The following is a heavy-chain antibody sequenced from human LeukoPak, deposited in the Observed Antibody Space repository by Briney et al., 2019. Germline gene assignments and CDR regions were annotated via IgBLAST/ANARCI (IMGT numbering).Heavy chain of an antibody. Sequence: SQTLSLTCAISGDSVSSNSGAWNWIRQSPSRGLEWLGRTYYRSKWYNGYGVSVKSRITINPDTSKNQFSLHLNSVTPEDTAVYYCVGGPGSLLHWGQGILVTVSS. J-gene: IGHJ4*02. V-gene: IGHV6-1*01. CDR2: TYYRSKWYN. CDR1: GDSVSSNSGA. CDR3: VGGPGSLLH.